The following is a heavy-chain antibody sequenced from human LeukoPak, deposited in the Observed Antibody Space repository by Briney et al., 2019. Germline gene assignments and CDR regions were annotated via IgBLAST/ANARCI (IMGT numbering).Heavy chain of an antibody. D-gene: IGHD6-13*01. Sequence: GGSLRLSCAASGFTFSNAWMSWVRQAPGKGLEWVTLISYDGSNKYFADSVKGRFTISRDNSKNTLYLQMNSLRAEDTAVYYRARGGPAAGRFDYWGQGTLVTVSS. V-gene: IGHV3-30*14. J-gene: IGHJ4*02. CDR1: GFTFSNAW. CDR3: ARGGPAAGRFDY. CDR2: ISYDGSNK.